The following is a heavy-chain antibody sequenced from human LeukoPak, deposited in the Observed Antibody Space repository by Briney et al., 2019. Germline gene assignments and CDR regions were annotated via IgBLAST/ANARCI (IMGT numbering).Heavy chain of an antibody. CDR1: GGSISSGGYY. D-gene: IGHD2-2*01. CDR3: AREGAVPAALERGAFDI. Sequence: SETLSLTCTVSGGSISSGGYYWSWIRQHPGKGLEWIGYIYYSGSTYYNPSLKSRVTISVDTSKNQFSLKLSSVTAADTAVYYCAREGAVPAALERGAFDIWGQGTMVTVSS. J-gene: IGHJ3*02. V-gene: IGHV4-31*03. CDR2: IYYSGST.